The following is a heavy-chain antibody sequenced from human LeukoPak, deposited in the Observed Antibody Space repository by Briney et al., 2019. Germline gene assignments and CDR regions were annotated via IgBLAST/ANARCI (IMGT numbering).Heavy chain of an antibody. D-gene: IGHD3-22*01. V-gene: IGHV4-39*01. CDR3: ARVRHYYDSSGYYYPDY. CDR2: IYYSGST. CDR1: GGSISSSSYY. Sequence: PSETLSLTCTVSGGSISSSSYYWGWIRQPPGKGLEWIGSIYYSGSTYYNPSLKSRVTISVGTSKNQFSLKLSSVTAADTAVYYCARVRHYYDSSGYYYPDYWGQGTLVTVSS. J-gene: IGHJ4*02.